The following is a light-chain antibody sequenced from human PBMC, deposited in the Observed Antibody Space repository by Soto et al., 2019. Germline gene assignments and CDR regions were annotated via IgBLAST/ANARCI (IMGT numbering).Light chain of an antibody. Sequence: EIGMTQSPATLSVSPGERATLSCRASQGIKDYVAWFQQKPGQAPRLLIYGASSRATGIPDRFSGSGSGTDFTLTISRLEPEDFAVYYCQQYGSSLWTFGQGTKVDIK. V-gene: IGKV3-20*01. J-gene: IGKJ1*01. CDR2: GAS. CDR1: QGIKDY. CDR3: QQYGSSLWT.